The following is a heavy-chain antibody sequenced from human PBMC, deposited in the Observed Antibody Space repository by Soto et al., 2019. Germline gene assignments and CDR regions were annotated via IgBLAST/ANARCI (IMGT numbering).Heavy chain of an antibody. CDR3: ARDLLSSSWYTDAFDI. CDR1: GGTFSSYA. CDR2: IIPIFGIA. D-gene: IGHD6-13*01. V-gene: IGHV1-69*10. Sequence: ASVKVSCKASGGTFSSYAISWVRQAPGQGLEWMGGIIPIFGIANYAQKFQVRVTITADKSTSTAYMELSSLRSEDTAVYSCARDLLSSSWYTDAFDIWGQGTMVTVTS. J-gene: IGHJ3*02.